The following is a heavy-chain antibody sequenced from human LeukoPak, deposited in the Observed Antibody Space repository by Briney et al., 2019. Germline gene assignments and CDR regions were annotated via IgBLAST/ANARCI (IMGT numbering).Heavy chain of an antibody. J-gene: IGHJ4*02. Sequence: GGSLRLSCAASGFTFSGYWMHWVRQAPGKGLVWVSRINNDGSITTYADSVKGRFTISRDNAKNTVYLQMNSLRAEDTAVYYCARDISERSDYWGQGTLVTVSS. CDR1: GFTFSGYW. D-gene: IGHD1-26*01. CDR3: ARDISERSDY. CDR2: INNDGSIT. V-gene: IGHV3-74*01.